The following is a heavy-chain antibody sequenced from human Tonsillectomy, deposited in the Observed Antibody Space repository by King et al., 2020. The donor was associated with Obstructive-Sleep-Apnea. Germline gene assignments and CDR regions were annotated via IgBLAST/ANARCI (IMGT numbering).Heavy chain of an antibody. CDR3: ARDLKGRSTYYNYGLDV. CDR1: GGSINSGGYY. V-gene: IGHV4-31*03. CDR2: IYYSGST. D-gene: IGHD4-17*01. Sequence: QLQESGPGLVKPSQTLSLTCTVSGGSINSGGYYWSWIRQHPGKGLEWIGYIYYSGSTYYNPSLKSRVTISLDTSKNQFSLKVSSVTAADTAVYYCARDLKGRSTYYNYGLDVWGQGTTVTVS. J-gene: IGHJ6*02.